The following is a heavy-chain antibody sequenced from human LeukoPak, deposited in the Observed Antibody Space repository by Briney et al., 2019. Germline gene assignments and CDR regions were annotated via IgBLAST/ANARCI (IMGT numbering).Heavy chain of an antibody. CDR2: INPNSGGT. CDR1: GYTFTGYY. CDR3: ARDQGVVVPAAIELGWFDP. V-gene: IGHV1-2*02. J-gene: IGHJ5*02. D-gene: IGHD2-2*02. Sequence: AASVKVSCKASGYTFTGYYMHWVRQAPGQGLEWMGWINPNSGGTNYAQKFQGRVTMTRDTSISTAYMELSRLRSDDTAVYYCARDQGVVVPAAIELGWFDPWGQGTLVTVSS.